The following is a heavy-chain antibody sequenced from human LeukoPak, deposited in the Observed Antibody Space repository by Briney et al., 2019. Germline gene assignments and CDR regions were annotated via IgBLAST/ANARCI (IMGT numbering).Heavy chain of an antibody. CDR3: AKSPEGQLVSLDY. J-gene: IGHJ4*02. CDR1: GFTFSSYG. Sequence: GRSLRLSCAVSGFTFSSYGMHWVRQAPGKGLEWVSAISGSGGSTYYADSVKGRFTISRDNSKNTLYLQMNSLRAEDTAVYYCAKSPEGQLVSLDYWGQGTLVTVSS. CDR2: ISGSGGST. D-gene: IGHD6-13*01. V-gene: IGHV3-23*01.